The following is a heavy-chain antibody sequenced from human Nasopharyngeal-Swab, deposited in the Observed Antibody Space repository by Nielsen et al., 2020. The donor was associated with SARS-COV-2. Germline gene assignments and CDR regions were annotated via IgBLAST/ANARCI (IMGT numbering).Heavy chain of an antibody. CDR3: ARDTGDCSGGSCYPGRFDP. Sequence: WVRQAPGQRFEWMGWINAGNGNTKYSQKFQGRVTITRDTSASTAYMELSSLRSEDTAVYYCARDTGDCSGGSCYPGRFDPWGQGTLVTVSS. CDR2: INAGNGNT. J-gene: IGHJ5*02. D-gene: IGHD2-15*01. V-gene: IGHV1-3*01.